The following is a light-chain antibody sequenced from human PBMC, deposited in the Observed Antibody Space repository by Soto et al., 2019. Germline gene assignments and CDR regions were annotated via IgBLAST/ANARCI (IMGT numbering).Light chain of an antibody. CDR1: NADVGGCNY. V-gene: IGLV2-14*01. CDR2: EVS. Sequence: QSVLTQPASVSGSPGQSITISCTGTNADVGGCNYVSWYQQHPDKAPKVIIYEVSKRPSGVSNRFSGSKSGNTAALTISGLQAEDEADYYCSSCTTGTTLVLGIGTKVTVL. J-gene: IGLJ1*01. CDR3: SSCTTGTTLV.